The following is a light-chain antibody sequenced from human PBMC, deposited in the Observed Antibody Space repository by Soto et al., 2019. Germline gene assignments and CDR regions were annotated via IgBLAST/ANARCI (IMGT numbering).Light chain of an antibody. CDR2: GAS. CDR3: QQYFEWPPMT. J-gene: IGKJ1*01. Sequence: IVLTQSPDTLSVFSGARATLSGLASQSLSDPLAWYQQKPGQAPRLLIYGASTRAPGFPARFSGSGSGTEFTLTISSLRSEDSAIYYCQQYFEWPPMTFGQGTKVHI. CDR1: QSLSDP. V-gene: IGKV3-15*01.